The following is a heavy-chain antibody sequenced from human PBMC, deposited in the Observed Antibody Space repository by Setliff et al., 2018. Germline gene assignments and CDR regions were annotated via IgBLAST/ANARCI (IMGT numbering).Heavy chain of an antibody. Sequence: PGGSLRLSCAASGFTFSSYWMSWVRQAPGKGLEWVANIKQDGNEKYHADSVKGRFTISRDNAKNSLYLQMTSLRAEDTAVYYCASRSPWGGMGSARVAFDIWGQGTMVTVSS. J-gene: IGHJ3*02. V-gene: IGHV3-7*01. CDR1: GFTFSSYW. CDR3: ASRSPWGGMGSARVAFDI. CDR2: IKQDGNEK. D-gene: IGHD2-8*02.